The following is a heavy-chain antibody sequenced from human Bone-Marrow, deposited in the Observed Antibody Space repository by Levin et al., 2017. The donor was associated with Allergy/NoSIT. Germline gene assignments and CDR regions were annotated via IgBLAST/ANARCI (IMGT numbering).Heavy chain of an antibody. CDR2: INHSGST. CDR1: GGSFSGYY. V-gene: IGHV4-34*01. Sequence: GSLRLSCAVYGGSFSGYYWSWIRQPPGKGLEWIGEINHSGSTNYNPSLKSRVTISVDTSKNQFSLKLSSVTAADTAVYYCARKVVPAAMYVYWGQGTLVTVSS. CDR3: ARKVVPAAMYVY. D-gene: IGHD2-2*01. J-gene: IGHJ4*02.